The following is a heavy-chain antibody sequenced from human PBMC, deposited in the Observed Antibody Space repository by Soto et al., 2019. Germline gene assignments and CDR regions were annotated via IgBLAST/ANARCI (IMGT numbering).Heavy chain of an antibody. CDR2: MNPNSGNT. CDR1: GYTFTSYD. D-gene: IGHD7-27*01. CDR3: ASWGPLSASSYYSYYMDV. Sequence: ASVKVSCKASGYTFTSYDIIWVRQATGQGLEWMGWMNPNSGNTGYAQKFQGRVTMTRNTSISTAYMELSSLRSEDTAVYYCASWGPLSASSYYSYYMDVWGKGTTVTVSS. J-gene: IGHJ6*03. V-gene: IGHV1-8*01.